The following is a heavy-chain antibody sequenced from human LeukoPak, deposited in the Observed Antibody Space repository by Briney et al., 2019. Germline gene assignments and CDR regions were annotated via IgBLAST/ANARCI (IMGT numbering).Heavy chain of an antibody. CDR1: AFTFSDYS. CDR3: ARGQLWQTGWFDP. CDR2: ISSTSSYI. V-gene: IGHV3-21*01. D-gene: IGHD5-18*01. Sequence: GGSLTLSCAPSAFTFSDYSVHWARQAPANGLESVSCISSTSSYIYYADSVRGRFTISRDNAKNSLYLQMNSLRADDTAVYYCARGQLWQTGWFDPWGQGTLVTVSS. J-gene: IGHJ5*02.